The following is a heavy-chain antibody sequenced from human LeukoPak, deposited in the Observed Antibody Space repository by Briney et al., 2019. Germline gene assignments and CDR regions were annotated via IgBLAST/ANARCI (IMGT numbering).Heavy chain of an antibody. CDR3: AREWQGGIAAAGTRIEGDY. J-gene: IGHJ4*02. Sequence: GGSLRLSCAVSGFSVSGYWMTWVRQAPGKGLEWVANTKQDGSEKNYVDSVKGRFTISRDNAENSLFLQMNSLRVEDTAVYYCAREWQGGIAAAGTRIEGDYWGQGTLVAVSS. D-gene: IGHD6-13*01. CDR1: GFSVSGYW. CDR2: TKQDGSEK. V-gene: IGHV3-7*01.